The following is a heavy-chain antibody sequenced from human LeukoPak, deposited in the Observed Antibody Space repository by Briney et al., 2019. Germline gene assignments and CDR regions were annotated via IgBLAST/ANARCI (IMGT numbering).Heavy chain of an antibody. Sequence: PSETLSLTCTVSGYYISSGYYWGWIRQPPGKGLEWIGSIYHSGSTYHNPSLKSRVTISVDTSKNQFSLKLSSVTAADTAVYYCARESVLGYCSSTSCPGYFDYWGQGTLVTVSS. D-gene: IGHD2-2*01. J-gene: IGHJ4*02. CDR2: IYHSGST. CDR3: ARESVLGYCSSTSCPGYFDY. V-gene: IGHV4-38-2*02. CDR1: GYYISSGYY.